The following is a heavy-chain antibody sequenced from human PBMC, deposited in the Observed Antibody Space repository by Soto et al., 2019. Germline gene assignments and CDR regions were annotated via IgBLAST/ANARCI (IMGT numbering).Heavy chain of an antibody. CDR3: ARSSGYFYLEY. Sequence: QVQLVQSGAEVKKPGASVKVSCKASGYTFTNYAMHWVRQAPGQRLEGMGRINACNGNTKYSQQFQCRVNITRDTSASTDYMELSSLRYEDTAVYYCARSSGYFYLEYWGQGTLVTVSS. J-gene: IGHJ4*02. CDR1: GYTFTNYA. CDR2: INACNGNT. V-gene: IGHV1-3*01. D-gene: IGHD3-22*01.